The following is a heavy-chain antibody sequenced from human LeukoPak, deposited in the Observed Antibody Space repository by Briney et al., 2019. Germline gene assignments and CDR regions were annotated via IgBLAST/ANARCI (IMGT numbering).Heavy chain of an antibody. CDR1: GYTFTRYG. J-gene: IGHJ4*02. Sequence: ASVRVSCKASGYTFTRYGISWVRQAPGQGLEWMGIINPSGGSTSYAQKFQGRVTMTRDTSTSTVYMELSSLRSEDTAVYYCAREGGVRYFDWLPTNFDYWGQGTLVTVSS. CDR3: AREGGVRYFDWLPTNFDY. V-gene: IGHV1-46*01. CDR2: INPSGGST. D-gene: IGHD3-9*01.